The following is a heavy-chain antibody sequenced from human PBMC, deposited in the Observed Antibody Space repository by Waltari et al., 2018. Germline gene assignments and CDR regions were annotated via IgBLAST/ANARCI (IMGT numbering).Heavy chain of an antibody. J-gene: IGHJ6*03. CDR3: ARERGNIVVVPAAPNYYYYYMDV. CDR1: GGSISSGDYY. V-gene: IGHV4-30-4*08. CDR2: IYYSGST. Sequence: QVQLQESGPGLVKPSQTLSLTCTVSGGSISSGDYYWSWIRQPPGKGLEWIGYIYYSGSTYYNPSLKSRVTISVDTSKNQLSLKLSSVTAADTAVYYCARERGNIVVVPAAPNYYYYYMDVWGKGTTVTVSS. D-gene: IGHD2-2*01.